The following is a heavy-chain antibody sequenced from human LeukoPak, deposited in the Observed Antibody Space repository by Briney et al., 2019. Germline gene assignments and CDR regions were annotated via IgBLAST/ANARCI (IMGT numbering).Heavy chain of an antibody. D-gene: IGHD6-19*01. CDR2: IYYSGST. Sequence: KPSETLSLTCTVSGGSISSSSYYWSWIRQPPGKGLEWIGYIYYSGSTNYNPSLKSRVTISVDTSKNQFSLKLSSVTAADTAVYYCARGNHSGWYGPGWFDPWGQGTLVTVSS. J-gene: IGHJ5*02. CDR1: GGSISSSSYY. CDR3: ARGNHSGWYGPGWFDP. V-gene: IGHV4-61*01.